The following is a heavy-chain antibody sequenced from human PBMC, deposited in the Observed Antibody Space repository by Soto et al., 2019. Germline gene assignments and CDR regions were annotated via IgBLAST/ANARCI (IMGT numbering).Heavy chain of an antibody. J-gene: IGHJ5*02. CDR1: GFTFDDYA. V-gene: IGHV3-9*01. Sequence: PGGSLRLSCAASGFTFDDYAMHWVRQAPGKGLEWVSGISWNSGSIGYADSVKGRFTISRDNAKNSLYLQMNSLRAEDTALYYCAKTGMAVAATGWFDPWGQGTLVTVSS. D-gene: IGHD2-15*01. CDR2: ISWNSGSI. CDR3: AKTGMAVAATGWFDP.